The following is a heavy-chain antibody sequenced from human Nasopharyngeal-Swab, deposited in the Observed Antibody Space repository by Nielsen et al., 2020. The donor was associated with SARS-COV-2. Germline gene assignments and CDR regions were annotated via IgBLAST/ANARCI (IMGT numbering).Heavy chain of an antibody. D-gene: IGHD3-22*01. CDR3: ARATNLITMIVVVIPGRGPLDY. J-gene: IGHJ4*02. CDR2: MNPNSGNT. Sequence: WVRQAPGHGLEWMGWMNPNSGNTGYAQKFQGRVTMTRNTSISTAYMELSGLRSEDTAVYYCARATNLITMIVVVIPGRGPLDYWGQGTLVTVSS. V-gene: IGHV1-8*01.